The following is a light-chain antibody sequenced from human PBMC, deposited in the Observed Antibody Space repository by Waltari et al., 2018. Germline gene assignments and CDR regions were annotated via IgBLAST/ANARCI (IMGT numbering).Light chain of an antibody. V-gene: IGKV3-20*01. J-gene: IGKJ1*01. CDR3: QHYVRLPVT. CDR1: QSVSRS. CDR2: GAS. Sequence: EIVLTQSPGTLSLSPGERATLSCRASQSVSRSLAWYQQKPGQAPRLLIYGASSRATGIPDRLTGSGSGTDFSLTISSLESEEFAVYYCQHYVRLPVTFGQGTNVEIK.